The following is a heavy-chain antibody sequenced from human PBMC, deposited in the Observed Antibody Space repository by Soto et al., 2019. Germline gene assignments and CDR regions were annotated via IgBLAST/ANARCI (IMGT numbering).Heavy chain of an antibody. J-gene: IGHJ3*02. CDR2: IIPILGIA. Sequence: QVQLVQSGAEVKKPGSSVKVSCKASGGTFSSYTISWVRQAPGQGLEWMGRIIPILGIANYAQKFQGRVTITADKSTSTAYMELSSLRSEDTAVYYCARRAGGGDYVRAIGAFDIWGQGTMVTVSS. D-gene: IGHD3-16*01. V-gene: IGHV1-69*02. CDR1: GGTFSSYT. CDR3: ARRAGGGDYVRAIGAFDI.